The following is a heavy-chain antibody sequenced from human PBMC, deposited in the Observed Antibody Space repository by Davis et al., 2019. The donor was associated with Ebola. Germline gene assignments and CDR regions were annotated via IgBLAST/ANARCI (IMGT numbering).Heavy chain of an antibody. D-gene: IGHD3-10*01. V-gene: IGHV4-39*07. Sequence: SETLSLTCTVSGGSISSGGYYWSWIRQPPGKGLEWIGEINHSGSTNYNPSLKSRVTISVDTSKNQFSLKLSSVTATDTAVYYCARGRARCDYWGQGTLVTVSS. CDR1: GGSISSGGYY. CDR3: ARGRARCDY. J-gene: IGHJ4*02. CDR2: INHSGST.